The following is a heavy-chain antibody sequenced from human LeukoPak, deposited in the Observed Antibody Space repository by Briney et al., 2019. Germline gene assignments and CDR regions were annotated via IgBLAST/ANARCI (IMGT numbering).Heavy chain of an antibody. CDR1: GYTFTGYY. J-gene: IGHJ4*02. CDR2: INPNNGGT. Sequence: GASVKVSCKASGYTFTGYYMHWVRQAPGQGLEWMGRINPNNGGTNYAQKFQGRVTMTRDTSISTAYMELRRLRSDDTAVYYCARDRGGSYSDYWGQGTLVTVSS. D-gene: IGHD1-26*01. CDR3: ARDRGGSYSDY. V-gene: IGHV1-2*06.